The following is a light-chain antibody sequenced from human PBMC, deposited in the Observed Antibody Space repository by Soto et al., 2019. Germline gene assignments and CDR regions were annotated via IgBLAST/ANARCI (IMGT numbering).Light chain of an antibody. CDR1: SSDVGGYNF. CDR3: SAYTSDTTLV. J-gene: IGLJ3*02. CDR2: EVS. Sequence: QSALTQPASVSGSPGQSITISCTGTSSDVGGYNFVSWYQQHPGKAPKLMIFEVSNRPSGVSIRFSGSKSGDTASLTISGLQAEDEADYYCSAYTSDTTLVFGGGTKLTVL. V-gene: IGLV2-14*01.